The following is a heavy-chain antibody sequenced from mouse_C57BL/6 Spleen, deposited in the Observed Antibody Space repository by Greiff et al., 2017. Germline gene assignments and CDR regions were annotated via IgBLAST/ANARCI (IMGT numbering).Heavy chain of an antibody. V-gene: IGHV1-47*01. CDR3: ARRTIYYYCSSYAWFSY. J-gene: IGHJ3*01. Sequence: QVQLKESGAELVKPGASVKMSCKASGYTFTTYPIEWMKQNHGKSLEWIGNFHPYNDDTKYNEKFKGKATLTVEKSSSTVYLEISRLTSDDSAVYDCARRTIYYYCSSYAWFSYWGQGTLVTVSA. D-gene: IGHD1-1*01. CDR1: GYTFTTYP. CDR2: FHPYNDDT.